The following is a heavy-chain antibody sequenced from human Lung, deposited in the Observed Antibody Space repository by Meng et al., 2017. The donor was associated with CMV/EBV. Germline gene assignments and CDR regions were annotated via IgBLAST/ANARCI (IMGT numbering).Heavy chain of an antibody. CDR1: GDSITNHNW. V-gene: IGHV4-4*02. D-gene: IGHD3-10*01. J-gene: IGHJ1*01. Sequence: QVRLRESGPALVKPSQTLSLTGAVSGDSITNHNWWAWVRQPPGKGLEWIGEIPHRGSSAYNPSLKSRVSMSIDKSKNQFSLKLTSVTAADTAVYHCLRRSGGSVWGQGTLVTVSS. CDR2: IPHRGSS. CDR3: LRRSGGSV.